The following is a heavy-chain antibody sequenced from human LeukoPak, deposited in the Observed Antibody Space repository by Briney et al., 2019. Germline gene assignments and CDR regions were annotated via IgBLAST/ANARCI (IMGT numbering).Heavy chain of an antibody. CDR2: IYHGGST. J-gene: IGHJ4*02. Sequence: SQTLSLTCAVSGGSISTGAYSWSWIRQPPGKGLEWIGYIYHGGSTYYNPSLRSRVTISVDRSKNQFSLKLSSVTAADTAVYYCARASATVSSTDYWGQGTLVTVSS. D-gene: IGHD4-17*01. V-gene: IGHV4-30-2*01. CDR1: GGSISTGAYS. CDR3: ARASATVSSTDY.